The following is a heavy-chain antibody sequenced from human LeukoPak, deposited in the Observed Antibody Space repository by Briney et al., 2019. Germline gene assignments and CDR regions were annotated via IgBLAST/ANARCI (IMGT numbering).Heavy chain of an antibody. D-gene: IGHD2-8*02. CDR1: GGSISSSSYY. CDR2: IYYSGST. V-gene: IGHV4-39*01. Sequence: SETLSLTCTVSGGSISSSSYYWGWIRQPPGKGLEWVGCIYYSGSTYYNPSLKSRVTISVDTSKIQSSLKLSSVTAADTAVYYCASYWWGRNFDYWGQGTLVTVSS. J-gene: IGHJ4*02. CDR3: ASYWWGRNFDY.